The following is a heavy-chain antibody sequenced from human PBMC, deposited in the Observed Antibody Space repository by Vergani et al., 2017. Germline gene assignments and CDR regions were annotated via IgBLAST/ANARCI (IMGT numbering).Heavy chain of an antibody. CDR1: GYTFTSYD. CDR2: MNPNSGNT. J-gene: IGHJ6*02. Sequence: QVQLVQSGAEVKKPGASVKVSCTASGYTFTSYDINWVRQATGQGLEWMGWMNPNSGNTGYAQKFQGRVTITRNTSISTAYMELSSLRSEDTAVYYCARGGYGYGYYYYGMDVWGQGTTVTVSS. D-gene: IGHD5-18*01. CDR3: ARGGYGYGYYYYGMDV. V-gene: IGHV1-8*03.